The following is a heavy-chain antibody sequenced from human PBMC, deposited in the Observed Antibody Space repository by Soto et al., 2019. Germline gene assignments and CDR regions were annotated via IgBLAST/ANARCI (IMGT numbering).Heavy chain of an antibody. CDR2: INQSGRT. J-gene: IGHJ4*02. CDR1: DGPFSGYY. CDR3: VMARYDRFSFDY. V-gene: IGHV4-34*01. D-gene: IGHD3-9*01. Sequence: PSETLSLTCAVHDGPFSGYYWCWVGYPPGKGLEWIGEINQSGRTNYNPSPKSRVTISVDTSKNQFSLKLSSVTAADTAMYYFVMARYDRFSFDYWGQGTLVTVSS.